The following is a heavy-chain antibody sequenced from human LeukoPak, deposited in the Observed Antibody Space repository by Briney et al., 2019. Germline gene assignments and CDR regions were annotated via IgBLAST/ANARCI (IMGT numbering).Heavy chain of an antibody. CDR3: ASLPKYSSSSGDSY. J-gene: IGHJ4*02. CDR1: GYTFTGYY. D-gene: IGHD6-6*01. Sequence: GASVKVSCKASGYTFTGYYMHWVRQAPGQGLAWMGWINPNSGGTNYAQKFQGRVTMTRDTSISTAYMELSRLRSDDTAVYYCASLPKYSSSSGDSYWGQGTLVTVSS. CDR2: INPNSGGT. V-gene: IGHV1-2*02.